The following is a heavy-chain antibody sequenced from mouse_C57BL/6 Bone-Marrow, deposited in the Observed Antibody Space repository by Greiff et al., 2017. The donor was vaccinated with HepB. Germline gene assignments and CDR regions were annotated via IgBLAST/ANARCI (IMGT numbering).Heavy chain of an antibody. Sequence: VQLQQPGAELVMPGASVKLSCKASGYTFTSYWMHWVKQRPGQGLEWIGEIDPSDSYTNYNQKFKGKSTLTVDKSSSTAYMQLSSLTSEDSAVYYCARGGLWLRRGAWFAYWGQGTLVTVSA. CDR1: GYTFTSYW. J-gene: IGHJ3*01. CDR3: ARGGLWLRRGAWFAY. CDR2: IDPSDSYT. D-gene: IGHD2-2*01. V-gene: IGHV1-69*01.